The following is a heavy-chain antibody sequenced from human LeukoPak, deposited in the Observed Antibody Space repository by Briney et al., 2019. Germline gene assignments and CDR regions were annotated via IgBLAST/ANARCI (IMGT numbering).Heavy chain of an antibody. CDR3: AKERDSRGYYDS. CDR1: GFTFSTYA. D-gene: IGHD3-22*01. V-gene: IGHV3-23*01. CDR2: ISGSGGKT. Sequence: GGSLRLSCAASGFTFSTYAMSWVRQAPGKGLDWVSAISGSGGKTYYADSVKGRFTISRDNSKKTLYLQMNSLRAEDTAVYYCAKERDSRGYYDSWGQGTLVTVSS. J-gene: IGHJ4*02.